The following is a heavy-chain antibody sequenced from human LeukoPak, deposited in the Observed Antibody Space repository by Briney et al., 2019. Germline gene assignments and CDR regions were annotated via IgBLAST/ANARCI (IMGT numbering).Heavy chain of an antibody. V-gene: IGHV4-61*05. D-gene: IGHD2-8*02. Sequence: SETLSLTCTVSGGSISSSSYYWGWIRQPPGKGLEWIGYIYYSGSTNYRPSLKSRVTISVDTSKNQFSLKLSSVTAADTAVYYCARLEDIGLADNWGQGTLITVSS. CDR3: ARLEDIGLADN. CDR2: IYYSGST. J-gene: IGHJ4*02. CDR1: GGSISSSSYY.